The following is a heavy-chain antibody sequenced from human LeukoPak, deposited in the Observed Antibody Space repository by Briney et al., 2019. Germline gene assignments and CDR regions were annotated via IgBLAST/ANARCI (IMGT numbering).Heavy chain of an antibody. CDR3: TRVLYYDSCGFDC. Sequence: GGSPRLSCTASGFTFGDYTMSWVRQAPGKGLEWVGFIKSKAYGGTTEYAASVRGRFTISRDDSISIVYLQMNSLKTEDTAVYYCTRVLYYDSCGFDCWGQGTLVTVSS. D-gene: IGHD3-22*01. CDR2: IKSKAYGGTT. V-gene: IGHV3-49*04. CDR1: GFTFGDYT. J-gene: IGHJ4*02.